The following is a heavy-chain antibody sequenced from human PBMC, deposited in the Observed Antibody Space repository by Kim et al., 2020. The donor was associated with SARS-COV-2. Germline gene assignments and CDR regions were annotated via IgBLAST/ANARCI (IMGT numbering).Heavy chain of an antibody. CDR3: ARGRGYYGDQDHDAFDI. V-gene: IGHV1-8*01. CDR2: MNPNSGNT. J-gene: IGHJ3*02. Sequence: VKVSCKASGYTFTSYDINWVRQATGQGLEWMGWMNPNSGNTGYAQKFQGRVTMTRNTSISTAYMELSSLRSEDTAVYYCARGRGYYGDQDHDAFDIWGQGTMVTVSS. D-gene: IGHD4-17*01. CDR1: GYTFTSYD.